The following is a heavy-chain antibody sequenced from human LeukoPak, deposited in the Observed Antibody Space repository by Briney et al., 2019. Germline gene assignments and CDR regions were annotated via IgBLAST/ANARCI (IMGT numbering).Heavy chain of an antibody. V-gene: IGHV3-73*01. CDR1: GFTFSDSA. CDR2: IRSEAHSYAT. J-gene: IGHJ4*02. D-gene: IGHD4-17*01. Sequence: GGSLRLSCVASGFTFSDSAIHWVRQASGKGLEWVGRIRSEAHSYATVYAASVKGRFTISRDGSKNTAYLQMNSLKTEDTAVYYCTRLDGDYRGYWGQGTLVTVSS. CDR3: TRLDGDYRGY.